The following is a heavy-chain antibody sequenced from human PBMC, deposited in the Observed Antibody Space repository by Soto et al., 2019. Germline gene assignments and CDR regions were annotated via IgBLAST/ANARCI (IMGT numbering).Heavy chain of an antibody. Sequence: ASVKVSCTASGYTFTINGISWVRQAPGQGLEWMGWISAYNGNTNYAQKLQGRVTMTTDTSTSTAYMELRSLRSDDTAVYYCARDPAVAGIFDPWGQGTLVTVSS. V-gene: IGHV1-18*01. CDR3: ARDPAVAGIFDP. CDR1: GYTFTING. D-gene: IGHD6-19*01. J-gene: IGHJ5*02. CDR2: ISAYNGNT.